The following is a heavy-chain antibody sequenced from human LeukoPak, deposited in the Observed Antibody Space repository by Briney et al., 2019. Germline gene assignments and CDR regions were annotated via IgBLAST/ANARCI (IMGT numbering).Heavy chain of an antibody. Sequence: ASVKVSCKASGYTFTSYGISWVRQAPGQGLEWMGWISAYNGNTNYAEKFQGRVTMTTDTGTNTAYMELRSLRSDDTAVYFCAREKQNWFDPWGQGTLVTVSS. V-gene: IGHV1-18*01. CDR3: AREKQNWFDP. CDR1: GYTFTSYG. CDR2: ISAYNGNT. J-gene: IGHJ5*02.